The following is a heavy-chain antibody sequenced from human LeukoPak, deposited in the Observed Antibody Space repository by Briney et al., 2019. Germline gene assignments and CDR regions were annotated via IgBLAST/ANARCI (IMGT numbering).Heavy chain of an antibody. D-gene: IGHD3-3*01. CDR3: ARDLGDFWSGYSDY. CDR2: INWNGGST. CDR1: GGSISSGSYY. Sequence: SSETLSLTCTVSGGSISSGSYYWSWVRQAPGKGLEWVSGINWNGGSTGYADSVKGRFTISRDNAKNSLYPQMNSLRAEDTALYHCARDLGDFWSGYSDYWGQGTLVTVSS. V-gene: IGHV3-20*01. J-gene: IGHJ4*02.